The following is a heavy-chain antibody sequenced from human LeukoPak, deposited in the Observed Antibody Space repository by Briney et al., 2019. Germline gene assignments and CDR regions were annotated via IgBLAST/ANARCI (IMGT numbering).Heavy chain of an antibody. V-gene: IGHV3-15*01. CDR2: IKSKTDGETT. CDR3: ITDPSYETNN. Sequence: GGSLRLSCAVSGLTFNVAWMSWVRQAPGKGLEWIGRIKSKTDGETTDYAAPVRGRFSISRDDSKDTLYLQMNSLKTEDTAVYYCITDPSYETNNWGQGTLVTVSS. CDR1: GLTFNVAW. D-gene: IGHD3-16*01. J-gene: IGHJ4*02.